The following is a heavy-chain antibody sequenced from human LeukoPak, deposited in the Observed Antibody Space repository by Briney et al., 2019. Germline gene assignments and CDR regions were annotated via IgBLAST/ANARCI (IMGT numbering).Heavy chain of an antibody. CDR2: IYYSGTT. D-gene: IGHD5-18*01. CDR1: GGSISSYY. V-gene: IGHV4-59*01. CDR3: ARAPLYSSFDY. Sequence: SETLSLTCTVSGGSISSYYWSWIRQPPGKGLEWIGYIYYSGTTNYNPSPKSRVTISVDTSKNQFSLKLSSVTAADTAVYYCARAPLYSSFDYWGQGALVTVSS. J-gene: IGHJ4*02.